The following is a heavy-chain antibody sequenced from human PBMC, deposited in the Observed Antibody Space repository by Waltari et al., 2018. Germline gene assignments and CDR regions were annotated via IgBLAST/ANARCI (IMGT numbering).Heavy chain of an antibody. Sequence: QVQLVESGGGGVQPGGSLRLSCAASGFTFSNYGIHWVRQGRGKGLEWVAFIQYDASNRYYADSVKGRITSSRDNSKNPLYLQMISLRAEDTAVYYCATPNWNDADFAYWGQGTLVTVSS. CDR2: IQYDASNR. V-gene: IGHV3-30*02. CDR1: GFTFSNYG. J-gene: IGHJ4*02. D-gene: IGHD1-1*01. CDR3: ATPNWNDADFAY.